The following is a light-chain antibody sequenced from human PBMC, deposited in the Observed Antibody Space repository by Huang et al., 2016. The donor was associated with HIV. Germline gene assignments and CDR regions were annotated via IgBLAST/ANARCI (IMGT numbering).Light chain of an antibody. CDR2: DTS. CDR1: PSVGNY. V-gene: IGKV3-11*01. J-gene: IGKJ4*01. CDR3: QQRSSGVT. Sequence: IVLTQSPATLSWYPGERVTLSCRASPSVGNYIAWYQQHPGQSPRLLIYDTSNRATGTPVRFSGSGSGTDFALTISNLESEDFAVYYCQQRSSGVTFGGGTKVQVK.